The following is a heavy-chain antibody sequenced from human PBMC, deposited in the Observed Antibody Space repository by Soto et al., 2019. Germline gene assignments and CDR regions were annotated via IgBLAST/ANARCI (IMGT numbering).Heavy chain of an antibody. CDR1: GFTFSSYG. J-gene: IGHJ6*02. CDR3: AKEIWSGSPGVVFLNYYYGMDV. CDR2: ISYDGSNK. V-gene: IGHV3-30*18. Sequence: QVQLVESGGGVVQPGRSLRLSCAASGFTFSSYGMHWVRQAPGKGLEWVAVISYDGSNKYYADSVKGRFTISRDNSKNTLYLQMNSLRAEDTAVYYCAKEIWSGSPGVVFLNYYYGMDVWGQGTTVTVSS. D-gene: IGHD3-3*01.